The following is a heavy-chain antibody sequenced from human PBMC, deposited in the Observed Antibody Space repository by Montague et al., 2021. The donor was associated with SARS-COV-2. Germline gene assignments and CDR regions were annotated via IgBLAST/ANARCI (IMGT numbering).Heavy chain of an antibody. CDR2: IYGGGSA. CDR3: VRHPHYDGLNGPPDF. CDR1: GGSIRSDTSY. V-gene: IGHV4-61*02. Sequence: TLSLTCSVSGGSIRSDTSYYNWFRQPDGKGLEWVGRIYGGGSASYNPSLKSRVIISLDTSKNEVLTSVTAADTALYYCVRHPHYDGLNGPPDFWDQGTLVTVSS. D-gene: IGHD3-9*01. J-gene: IGHJ4*02.